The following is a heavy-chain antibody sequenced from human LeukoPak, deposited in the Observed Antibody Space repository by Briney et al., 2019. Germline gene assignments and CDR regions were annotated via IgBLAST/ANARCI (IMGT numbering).Heavy chain of an antibody. V-gene: IGHV4-39*01. Sequence: PSETLSLICTVSGCSISSSNSYWGWIRQPQGKGLEWIESIYYTGNTYYNASLKSRVTISIDTSKNQISLRLTSVTATDTAMYYCARQTGSGLFTLPGGQGTLVTVSS. J-gene: IGHJ4*02. CDR1: GCSISSSNSY. CDR3: ARQTGSGLFTLP. CDR2: IYYTGNT. D-gene: IGHD3/OR15-3a*01.